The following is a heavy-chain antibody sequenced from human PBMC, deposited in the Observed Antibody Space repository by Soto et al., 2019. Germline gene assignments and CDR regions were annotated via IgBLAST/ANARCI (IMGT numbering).Heavy chain of an antibody. CDR3: AKGPDCGGGYCYYYWYGIDV. J-gene: IGHJ6*02. D-gene: IGHD2-21*01. V-gene: IGHV3-23*01. CDR1: GFTFSSYA. CDR2: ISGSGGST. Sequence: SLRLSCAASGFTFSSYAMSWVRQAPGKGLEWVSAISGSGGSTYYADSVKGRFTISRDNSKSTLYLQMSSLSAEDSAVYYCAKGPDCGGGYCYYYWYGIDVCGQGTTVTVSS.